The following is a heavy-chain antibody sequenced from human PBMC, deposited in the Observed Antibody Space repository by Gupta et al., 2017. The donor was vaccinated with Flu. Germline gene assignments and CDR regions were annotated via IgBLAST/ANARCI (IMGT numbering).Heavy chain of an antibody. V-gene: IGHV1-69*01. J-gene: IGHJ4*02. CDR3: AKLRACGGDCYFFDN. D-gene: IGHD2-21*02. CDR1: GDTFNSYI. Sequence: QVQLVQSGAEVKKFGSSVKVSCRASGDTFNSYIISWVRQAPGQGLEWMGGIITMSGTSDSAQRFKGRVSIYADEPTSTVFMELTSLKSDDTAVYYCAKLRACGGDCYFFDNWGQGTLVTVSS. CDR2: IITMSGTS.